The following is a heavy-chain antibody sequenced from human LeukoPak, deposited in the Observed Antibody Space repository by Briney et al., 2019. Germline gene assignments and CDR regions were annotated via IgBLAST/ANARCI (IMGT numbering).Heavy chain of an antibody. V-gene: IGHV3-23*01. CDR3: ATACLLNWFQP. CDR1: VLPFSSYA. D-gene: IGHD3-10*01. J-gene: IGHJ5*02. CDR2: ISGSGGST. Sequence: GGSLRLSCAASVLPFSSYAMIGVPQAPGKGLEWVSAISGSGGSTYYADSVKGRFTISRDNSKNTLYLQMNSLRAEDTAVYYCATACLLNWFQPWGQGTLVTVSS.